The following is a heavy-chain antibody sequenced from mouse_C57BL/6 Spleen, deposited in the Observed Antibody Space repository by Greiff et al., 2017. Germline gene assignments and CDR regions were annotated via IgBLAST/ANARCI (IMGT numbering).Heavy chain of an antibody. D-gene: IGHD2-4*01. CDR1: GFTFSSYG. Sequence: VQLQQSGGDLVKPGGSLKLSCAASGFTFSSYGMSWVRQTPDKRLEWVATISSGGSYTYYPDSVKGRFTISRDNAKNTLYLQMSSLKSEDTAMYYCARHNDYDENYFAYWGQGTTLTVSS. J-gene: IGHJ2*01. V-gene: IGHV5-6*01. CDR3: ARHNDYDENYFAY. CDR2: ISSGGSYT.